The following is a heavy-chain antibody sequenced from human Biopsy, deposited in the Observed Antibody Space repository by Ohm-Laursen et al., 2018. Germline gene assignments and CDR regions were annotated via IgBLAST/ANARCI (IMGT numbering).Heavy chain of an antibody. CDR2: INTSGRTI. V-gene: IGHV3-11*01. CDR1: GFSFSDYY. Sequence: SLRLSCSASGFSFSDYYMSWVRQVPGKGLEWLAYINTSGRTICYSDSVRGRFTISRDNAENSLFLQMDSLRAEDTGVYYCARAAALSKSDYWGQGILVTVSS. D-gene: IGHD6-25*01. CDR3: ARAAALSKSDY. J-gene: IGHJ4*02.